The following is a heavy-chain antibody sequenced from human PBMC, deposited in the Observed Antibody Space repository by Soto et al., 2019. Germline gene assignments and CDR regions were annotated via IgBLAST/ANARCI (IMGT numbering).Heavy chain of an antibody. D-gene: IGHD3-10*01. V-gene: IGHV1-18*01. CDR3: ARGSIFGADESPKHYYGSDV. Sequence: QVQLVQSGAEVKQPGASVKVSCKASGYCFRSYGISWMRQAPGQGLEWLAWISGYNGNTKYAQKVQGRVTMTKDASTSTAYMELTSLRSDDTAVYYCARGSIFGADESPKHYYGSDVWGQGTTVTVSS. J-gene: IGHJ6*02. CDR2: ISGYNGNT. CDR1: GYCFRSYG.